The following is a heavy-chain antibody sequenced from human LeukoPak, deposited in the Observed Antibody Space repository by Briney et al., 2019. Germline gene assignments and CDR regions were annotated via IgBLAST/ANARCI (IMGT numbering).Heavy chain of an antibody. CDR2: VIPICGTA. J-gene: IGHJ6*03. CDR3: GRGPVSAPPPFYMDV. Sequence: SVTVSCKGSGYTFTNFDINWVRQAPGQGLEWMGGVIPICGTAHYPQKFQGRVTITTDESTSTAYMELSSLRSQDTAVYYCGRGPVSAPPPFYMDVWGKGTTVSVSS. D-gene: IGHD2-21*01. V-gene: IGHV1-69*05. CDR1: GYTFTNFD.